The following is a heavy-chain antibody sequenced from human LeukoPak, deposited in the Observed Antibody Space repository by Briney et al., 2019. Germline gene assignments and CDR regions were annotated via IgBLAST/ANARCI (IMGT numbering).Heavy chain of an antibody. V-gene: IGHV4-34*01. CDR3: ARRRLSLQKNAFDI. CDR2: INHSGST. CDR1: GGSFSGYY. J-gene: IGHJ3*02. Sequence: PSETLSLTCAVYGGSFSGYYWRWIRQPPGKGLAWIGEINHSGSTNYNPSLKSRVTISVDTSKNQFSLKLSSVTAADTAVYYCARRRLSLQKNAFDIWGQGTMVTVSS. D-gene: IGHD3-16*01.